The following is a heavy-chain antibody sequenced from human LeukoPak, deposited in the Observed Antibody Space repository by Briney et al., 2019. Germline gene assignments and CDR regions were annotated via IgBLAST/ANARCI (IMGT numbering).Heavy chain of an antibody. CDR3: ARGGGGYSSGWYEDY. V-gene: IGHV4-34*01. Sequence: SETLSLTCAVYGGSFSGYYWSWIRQPPGKGLEWIGEINHSGSTNYNPSLKSRVTISVDTSKNQFSLKLSSVTAADTAVYYCARGGGGYSSGWYEDYWGQGTLVTVSS. CDR1: GGSFSGYY. CDR2: INHSGST. J-gene: IGHJ4*02. D-gene: IGHD6-19*01.